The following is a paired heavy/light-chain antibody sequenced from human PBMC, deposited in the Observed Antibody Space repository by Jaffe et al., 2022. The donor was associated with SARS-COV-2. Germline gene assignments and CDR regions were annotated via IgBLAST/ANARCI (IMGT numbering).Heavy chain of an antibody. V-gene: IGHV4-30-2*01. CDR2: IYHSGTP. CDR3: ARDLLATATIGGGWFDP. Sequence: QLQLKESGSGLVKPSQTLSLTCAVSGGSMSSGGFAWTWIRQPPGKGLEWIGYIYHSGTPFYNPSLKSRVTISTDRSKNQFFLKLTSVTAADTAVYYCARDLLATATIGGGWFDPWGQGILVTVSS. CDR1: GGSMSSGGFA. D-gene: IGHD2-15*01. J-gene: IGHJ5*02.
Light chain of an antibody. CDR3: AASDDSLNGPV. V-gene: IGLV1-47*01. CDR2: NNN. J-gene: IGLJ3*02. Sequence: QSVLTQPPSASATPGQGVTISCSGSNSNIGKNYVFWYQHLPGTAPKLLIFNNNQRPSGVPGRFSASKSGTSASLAISGLRSEDEADYFCAASDDSLNGPVFGGGTKLTVL. CDR1: NSNIGKNY.